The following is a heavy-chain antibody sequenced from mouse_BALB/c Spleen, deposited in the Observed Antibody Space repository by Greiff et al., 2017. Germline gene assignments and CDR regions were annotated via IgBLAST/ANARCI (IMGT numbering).Heavy chain of an antibody. J-gene: IGHJ2*01. CDR2: ISSGGST. Sequence: EVKLVESGGGLVKPGGSLKLSCAASGFTFSSYAMSWVRQTPEKGLEWVASISSGGSTYYPDSVKGRFTISRDNARNILYLQMSSLRSEDTAMYYCAIGQGYCSSYGYFDYWGQGTTLTVSS. CDR1: GFTFSSYA. CDR3: AIGQGYCSSYGYFDY. D-gene: IGHD1-1*01. V-gene: IGHV5-6-5*01.